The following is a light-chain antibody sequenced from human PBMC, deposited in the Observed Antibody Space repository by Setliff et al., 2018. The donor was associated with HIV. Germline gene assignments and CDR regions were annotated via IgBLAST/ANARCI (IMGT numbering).Light chain of an antibody. CDR2: GVN. Sequence: QSALTQPASVSGSPGQSITISCSGTSTDLGSYNLVSWYQQGPGKAPKLIIYGVNKRPSGVSNRLSGSKSGTTASLTISGLQADDESAYYCCSYAGRGTVVFGGGTKVTVL. J-gene: IGLJ2*01. CDR1: STDLGSYNL. CDR3: CSYAGRGTVV. V-gene: IGLV2-23*02.